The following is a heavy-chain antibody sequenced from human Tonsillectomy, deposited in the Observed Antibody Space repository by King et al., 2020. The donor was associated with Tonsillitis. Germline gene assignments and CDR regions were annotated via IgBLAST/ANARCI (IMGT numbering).Heavy chain of an antibody. CDR3: ARVGEPYYYYYYMDV. J-gene: IGHJ6*03. V-gene: IGHV3-7*01. CDR2: IKQDGSEK. Sequence: VQLVESGGGLVQPGGSLRLSCAASGFTFSSYWMSWVRQAPGKGLEWVANIKQDGSEKYYVDSVKGRFTISRDNAKNSLYLQMNSLRAEDTAVYYCARVGEPYYYYYYMDVWGKGTTVTVSS. CDR1: GFTFSSYW. D-gene: IGHD2-21*01.